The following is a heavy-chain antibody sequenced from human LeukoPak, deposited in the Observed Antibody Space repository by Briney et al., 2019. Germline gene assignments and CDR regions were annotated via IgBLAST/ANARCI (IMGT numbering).Heavy chain of an antibody. Sequence: PSETLSLTCTVSGGSISPYYWSWLRQPPGKGLEWIGYIYYSGSTNYNPSLKSRVTISVDTSKNQFSLKLSSVTAADTAVYYCARGFTFGGVIVDYWGQGTLVTVSS. CDR3: ARGFTFGGVIVDY. CDR2: IYYSGST. J-gene: IGHJ4*02. CDR1: GGSISPYY. D-gene: IGHD3-16*02. V-gene: IGHV4-59*01.